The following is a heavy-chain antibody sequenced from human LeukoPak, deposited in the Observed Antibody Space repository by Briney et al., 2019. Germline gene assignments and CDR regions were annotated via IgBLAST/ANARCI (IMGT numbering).Heavy chain of an antibody. V-gene: IGHV4-4*07. J-gene: IGHJ4*02. D-gene: IGHD5-18*01. CDR3: ATIKRGNIYGYFDF. Sequence: SETLSLTCTVSGASISSYYWSWIRQPAGKGLEWIGRIYTSGSTNYNPSLKSRVTMSVDTSKNQFSLRLSSVTAADTAVYYCATIKRGNIYGYFDFWGQGILVTVSS. CDR1: GASISSYY. CDR2: IYTSGST.